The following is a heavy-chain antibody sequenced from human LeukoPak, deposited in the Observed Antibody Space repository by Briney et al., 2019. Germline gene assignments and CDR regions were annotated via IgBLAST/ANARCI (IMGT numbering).Heavy chain of an antibody. J-gene: IGHJ4*02. D-gene: IGHD3-22*01. CDR2: IIPILGIA. CDR3: ARVYYYDSSGYYYFDY. Sequence: SVKVSCKASGGTFSNYAISWVRQAPGQGLEWMGRIIPILGIANYAQKFQGRVTITADKSTSTAYMELSSLRSEDTAVYYCARVYYYDSSGYYYFDYWGQGTLVTVSS. V-gene: IGHV1-69*04. CDR1: GGTFSNYA.